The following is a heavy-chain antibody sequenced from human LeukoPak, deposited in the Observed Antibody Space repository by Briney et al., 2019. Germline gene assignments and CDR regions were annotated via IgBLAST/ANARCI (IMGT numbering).Heavy chain of an antibody. D-gene: IGHD3-16*01. J-gene: IGHJ6*02. Sequence: PGGSLRLSCVASGFPLSSYWMSWVRQAPGKGLEWVANIKQDGSEKYYVDSVKGRFTISRDNAKNSLYLQMSNLRAEDTAVYFCARGGGLDVWGQGATVTVSS. CDR2: IKQDGSEK. CDR3: ARGGGLDV. CDR1: GFPLSSYW. V-gene: IGHV3-7*03.